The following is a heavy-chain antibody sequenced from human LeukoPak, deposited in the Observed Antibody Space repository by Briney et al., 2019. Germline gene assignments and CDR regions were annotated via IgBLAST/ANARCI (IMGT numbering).Heavy chain of an antibody. V-gene: IGHV3-23*01. Sequence: GGSLRLSCAASGFTFSSYGMSWVRQAPGKGLEWVSAISRSGGSTNYADSVKGRFTISRDNSKNTVYLQMNSPRAEDTAVYYCARWGVGWLQFSDAFDIWGQGTMVTVSS. CDR3: ARWGVGWLQFSDAFDI. J-gene: IGHJ3*02. D-gene: IGHD5-24*01. CDR2: ISRSGGST. CDR1: GFTFSSYG.